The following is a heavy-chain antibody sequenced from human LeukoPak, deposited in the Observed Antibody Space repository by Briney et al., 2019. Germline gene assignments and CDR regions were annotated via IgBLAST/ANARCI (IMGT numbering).Heavy chain of an antibody. CDR2: ITGDGSST. V-gene: IGHV3-74*01. D-gene: IGHD1-26*01. Sequence: GGSLRLSCAASGFTFSNYWMHWVRQAPGKGLVWVSRITGDGSSTSYADSVKGRSTISRDNAKNTLYLQMNSLRAEDTAVYYCASDRGGWSFWGQGTMVTVSS. CDR3: ASDRGGWSF. CDR1: GFTFSNYW. J-gene: IGHJ3*01.